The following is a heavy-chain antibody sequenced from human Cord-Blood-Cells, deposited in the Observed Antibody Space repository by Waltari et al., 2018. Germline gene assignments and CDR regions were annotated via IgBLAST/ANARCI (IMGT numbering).Heavy chain of an antibody. CDR3: ARGVVGDYFDY. Sequence: EVQLVESGGGLVKPGGSLRLSCAASGFTFSRYSMNWVRQAPGRGLEWVSSISSSISYIYYADTVKGRFTISRDNAKNSLYLQMNSRRAEDTAVYYCARGVVGDYFDYWGQGTLVTVSS. D-gene: IGHD3-10*01. J-gene: IGHJ4*02. CDR2: ISSSISYI. CDR1: GFTFSRYS. V-gene: IGHV3-21*01.